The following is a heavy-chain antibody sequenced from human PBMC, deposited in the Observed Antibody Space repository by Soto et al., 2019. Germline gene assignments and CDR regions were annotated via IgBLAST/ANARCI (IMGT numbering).Heavy chain of an antibody. CDR3: ASYYDFWSGYYDY. D-gene: IGHD3-3*01. Sequence: HPGGSLRLSCAASGFTFSSYWMHWVRQAPGKGLEWVSAISGSGGSTYYADSVKGRFTISRDNSKNTLYLQMNSLRAEDTAVYYCASYYDFWSGYYDYWGQGTLVTVSS. CDR2: ISGSGGST. CDR1: GFTFSSYW. J-gene: IGHJ4*02. V-gene: IGHV3-23*01.